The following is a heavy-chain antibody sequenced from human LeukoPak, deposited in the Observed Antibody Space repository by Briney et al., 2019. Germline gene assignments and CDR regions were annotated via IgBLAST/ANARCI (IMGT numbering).Heavy chain of an antibody. CDR1: GDSISSGNYY. CDR3: ARGPYKYDGSGAFDI. D-gene: IGHD3-22*01. CDR2: IYTSGSI. V-gene: IGHV4-61*02. J-gene: IGHJ3*02. Sequence: SETLSLTCTVSGDSISSGNYYWSWLRQPAGKGLEWIGRIYTSGSINYNPSLKSRVTISVVTSKNQFSLKLTSVTAADTAVYYCARGPYKYDGSGAFDIWGQGTMVTVSS.